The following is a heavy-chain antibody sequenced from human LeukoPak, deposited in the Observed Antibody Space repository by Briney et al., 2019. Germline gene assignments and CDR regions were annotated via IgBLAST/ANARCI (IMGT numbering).Heavy chain of an antibody. D-gene: IGHD6-13*01. Sequence: PSETLSLTCTVSGGSISSHYWSWIRQPPGKGLEWIGYIYYIGSTNYNPSLKSRVTISVDTSKNQFSLKLSSVTAADTAVYYCARATAASHGTYYYMDVWGKGTTVTLSS. CDR2: IYYIGST. CDR3: ARATAASHGTYYYMDV. J-gene: IGHJ6*03. CDR1: GGSISSHY. V-gene: IGHV4-59*11.